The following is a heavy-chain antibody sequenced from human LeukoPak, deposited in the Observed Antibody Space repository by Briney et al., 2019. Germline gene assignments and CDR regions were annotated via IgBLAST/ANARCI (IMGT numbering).Heavy chain of an antibody. Sequence: PGGSLRLSCAASGFTFSSYGMHWVRQAPGKGLEWVAVISYDGSNKYYADSVKGRFTISRDNSKNTLYLQMNSLRAEDTAVYYCAKDPDVDTAMGDAFDIWGQGTMVTVSS. CDR2: ISYDGSNK. D-gene: IGHD5-18*01. V-gene: IGHV3-30*18. CDR3: AKDPDVDTAMGDAFDI. J-gene: IGHJ3*02. CDR1: GFTFSSYG.